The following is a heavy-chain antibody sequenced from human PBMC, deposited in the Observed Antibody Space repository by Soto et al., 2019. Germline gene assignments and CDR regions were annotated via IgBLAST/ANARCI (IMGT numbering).Heavy chain of an antibody. D-gene: IGHD6-6*01. CDR2: INAGNGNT. CDR3: ARDLTGAARPREYYYYYGMDV. V-gene: IGHV1-3*01. CDR1: GYTFTSYA. Sequence: ASVKVSCKASGYTFTSYAMHWVRQAPGQRLEWMGWINAGNGNTKYSQKFQGRVTITRDTSASTAYMELISMRSEATAVYYCARDLTGAARPREYYYYYGMDVWGQGTTVTVSS. J-gene: IGHJ6*02.